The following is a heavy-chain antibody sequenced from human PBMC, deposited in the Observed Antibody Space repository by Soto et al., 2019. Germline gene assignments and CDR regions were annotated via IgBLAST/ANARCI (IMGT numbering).Heavy chain of an antibody. J-gene: IGHJ4*02. D-gene: IGHD1-20*01. V-gene: IGHV4-39*01. CDR3: ATSQKGYNWNYFDH. Sequence: SETLSLTCTVSGGSINIYTHYWAWLRQSPGKGPEWIGSVFYTGFTSYNPSLESRVSVSVDTSKSQSSLKLSAVTAADTAVYYCATSQKGYNWNYFDHWGQGALVTVSS. CDR2: VFYTGFT. CDR1: GGSINIYTHY.